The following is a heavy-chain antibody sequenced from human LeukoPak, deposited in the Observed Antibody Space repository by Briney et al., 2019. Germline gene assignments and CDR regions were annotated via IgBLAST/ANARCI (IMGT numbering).Heavy chain of an antibody. CDR1: GGSISSSSYY. V-gene: IGHV4-39*07. CDR3: AQLVRGVIHPHEDSSGYYFSY. Sequence: PSETLSLTCTVSGGSISSSSYYWGWIRQPPGKGLEWIGSIYYSGSTYYNPSLKSRVTISVDTSKNQFSLKLSSVTAADTAVYYCAQLVRGVIHPHEDSSGYYFSYWGQGTLVTVSS. D-gene: IGHD3-22*01. CDR2: IYYSGST. J-gene: IGHJ4*02.